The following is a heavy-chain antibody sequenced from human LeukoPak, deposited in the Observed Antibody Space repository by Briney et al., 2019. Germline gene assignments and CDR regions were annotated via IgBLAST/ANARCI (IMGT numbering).Heavy chain of an antibody. J-gene: IGHJ6*02. V-gene: IGHV4-59*01. CDR2: IYYSGST. D-gene: IGHD2-2*01. CDR1: GGSISSYY. CDR3: AGCSTSCLYGMDV. Sequence: SETLSLTCTVSGGSISSYYWSWIRQPPGKGLEWIGYIYYSGSTNYNPSLKSRVTISVDTSKNQFSLKLSSVTAADTAVYYCAGCSTSCLYGMDVWGQGTTVTVSS.